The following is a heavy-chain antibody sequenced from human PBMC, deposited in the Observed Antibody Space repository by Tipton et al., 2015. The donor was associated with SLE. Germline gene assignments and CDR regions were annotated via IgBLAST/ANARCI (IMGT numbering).Heavy chain of an antibody. CDR2: IRYDGSNK. D-gene: IGHD6-13*01. J-gene: IGHJ4*02. Sequence: SLRLSCAASGFTFSSYGMHWVRQAPGKGLEWVAFIRYDGSNKYYADSVKGRFTISRDNSKNTLYLQMNSLRAEDTAVYYCAKDVTQQSEGDYFDYWGQGTLVTVSS. CDR1: GFTFSSYG. V-gene: IGHV3-30*02. CDR3: AKDVTQQSEGDYFDY.